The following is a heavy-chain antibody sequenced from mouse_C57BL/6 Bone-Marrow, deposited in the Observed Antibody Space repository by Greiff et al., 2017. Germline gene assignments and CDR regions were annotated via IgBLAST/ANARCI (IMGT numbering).Heavy chain of an antibody. CDR3: ARWLTLKGDY. CDR2: IDPSDSYT. J-gene: IGHJ4*01. D-gene: IGHD2-2*01. CDR1: GYTFTSYW. Sequence: VQLQQPGAELVKPGASVTLSCKASGYTFTSYWMQWVKPRPGQGLEWIGEIDPSDSYTNYNQKFKGKATLTVDTSSSTAYMQLSSLTSEDSAVYYCARWLTLKGDYWGQGTSVTVSS. V-gene: IGHV1-50*01.